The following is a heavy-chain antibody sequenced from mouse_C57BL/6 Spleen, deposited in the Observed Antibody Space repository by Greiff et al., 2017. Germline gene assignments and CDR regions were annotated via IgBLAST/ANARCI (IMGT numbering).Heavy chain of an antibody. D-gene: IGHD2-5*01. J-gene: IGHJ1*03. CDR3: AYSNYEDWYFDV. Sequence: DVHLVESGGGLVKPGGSLKLSCAASGFTFSDYGMHWVRQAPEKGLEWVAYISSGSSTIYYADTVKGRFTISRDNAKNTLFLQMTSLRSEETAMYYCAYSNYEDWYFDVWGTGTTVTVSS. CDR2: ISSGSSTI. V-gene: IGHV5-17*01. CDR1: GFTFSDYG.